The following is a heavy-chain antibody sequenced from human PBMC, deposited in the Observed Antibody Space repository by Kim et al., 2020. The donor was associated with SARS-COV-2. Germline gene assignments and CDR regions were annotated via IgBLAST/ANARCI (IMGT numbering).Heavy chain of an antibody. J-gene: IGHJ1*01. Sequence: SQTLSLTCAISGDSVSSNSAAWDWIRQSQSRGLEWRGRPYYRSKGYYDFPLSVKSRITINPDTPKNQFSLHLNSVTPEDTAVYYCARSAAGASQHWGQGTLVTVSS. CDR1: GDSVSSNSAA. V-gene: IGHV6-1*01. D-gene: IGHD3-10*01. CDR3: ARSAAGASQH. CDR2: PYYRSKGYY.